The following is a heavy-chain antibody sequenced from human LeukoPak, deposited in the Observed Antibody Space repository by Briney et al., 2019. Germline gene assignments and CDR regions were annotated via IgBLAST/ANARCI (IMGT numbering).Heavy chain of an antibody. V-gene: IGHV4-59*01. D-gene: IGHD1-1*01. Sequence: SETLSLTCTVSGASIISFYLCSVRQPPGEGLEWIGYISNGGSTNYNPSLKSRVTISVDTSQSQLSLKVNSVTAADTAVYYCVKLQPNTGQWASDYWGQGTMVSVSS. CDR3: VKLQPNTGQWASDY. CDR2: ISNGGST. CDR1: GASIISFY. J-gene: IGHJ3*01.